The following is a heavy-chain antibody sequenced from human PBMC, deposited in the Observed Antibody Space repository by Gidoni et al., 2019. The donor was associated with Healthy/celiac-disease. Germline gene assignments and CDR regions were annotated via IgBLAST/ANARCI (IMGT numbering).Heavy chain of an antibody. CDR3: ARGVYSYRVYYYYYGMDV. CDR2: IGTAGDT. V-gene: IGHV3-13*01. Sequence: EVQLVESGGGLVQPGGSLRLSCAASGFTFSSYDMHWVRQATGKGLEWVSAIGTAGDTYYPGSVKGRFTISRENAKNSLYLQMNSLRAGDTAVYYCARGVYSYRVYYYYYGMDVWGQGTTVTVSS. D-gene: IGHD5-18*01. CDR1: GFTFSSYD. J-gene: IGHJ6*02.